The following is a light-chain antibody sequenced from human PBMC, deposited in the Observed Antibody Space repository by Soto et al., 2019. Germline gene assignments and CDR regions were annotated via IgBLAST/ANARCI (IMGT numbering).Light chain of an antibody. Sequence: EIVLTQSPGTLSLSPGERATLSCRASQSVSTSYLAWYQQTPGQAPRLLIYGASSRATGIQDRFSGSGSGTDFTLTISRLEYEYFAVYYCQQYGNSRAFGQGTKVAIK. V-gene: IGKV3-20*01. CDR2: GAS. CDR3: QQYGNSRA. CDR1: QSVSTSY. J-gene: IGKJ1*01.